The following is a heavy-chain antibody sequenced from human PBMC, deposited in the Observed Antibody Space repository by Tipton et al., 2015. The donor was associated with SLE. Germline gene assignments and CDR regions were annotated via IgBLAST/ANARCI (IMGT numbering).Heavy chain of an antibody. Sequence: TLSLTCTVSGGSINSGTYYWSWIRKPAGKGLEWIGRIYPTMSTNYNPSLKSQVTMSIDTSKNQFSLKLSSVAATDTAVYYCARGPGSQSGEAFDIWGQGTMVTVSS. CDR2: IYPTMST. CDR1: GGSINSGTYY. CDR3: ARGPGSQSGEAFDI. D-gene: IGHD1-26*01. J-gene: IGHJ3*02. V-gene: IGHV4-61*02.